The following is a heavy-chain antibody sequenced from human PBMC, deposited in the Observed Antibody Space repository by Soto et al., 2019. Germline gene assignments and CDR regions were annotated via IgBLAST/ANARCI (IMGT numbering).Heavy chain of an antibody. J-gene: IGHJ6*03. CDR1: GGSISSGGYY. Sequence: SETLSLTCTVSGGSISSGGYYWSWIRQHPGKGLEWIGYIYYSGRTYYNPSLKGRVTISVDTSKNQFSLKLSSVTAADTAVYYCASRRDYYYYYYMDVWGKGTTVTVSS. V-gene: IGHV4-31*03. CDR2: IYYSGRT. CDR3: ASRRDYYYYYYMDV.